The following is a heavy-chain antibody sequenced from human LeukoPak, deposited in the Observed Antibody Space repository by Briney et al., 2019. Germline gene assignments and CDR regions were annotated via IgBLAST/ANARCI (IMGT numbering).Heavy chain of an antibody. CDR1: GFIFSRYS. CDR2: IGSSSSTI. Sequence: GGSLRLSCAASGFIFSRYSMNWARQAPGKGLEWVSYIGSSSSTIHYADSVKGRFTISRDNAKDSLYLQMNSLRAEDTAFYYCARGPPTSSGYYPRSDLWGQGTLVTVSS. J-gene: IGHJ5*02. V-gene: IGHV3-48*04. D-gene: IGHD3-3*01. CDR3: ARGPPTSSGYYPRSDL.